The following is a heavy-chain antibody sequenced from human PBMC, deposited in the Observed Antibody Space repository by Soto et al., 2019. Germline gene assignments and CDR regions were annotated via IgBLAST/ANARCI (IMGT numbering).Heavy chain of an antibody. CDR3: ARRGERWLPEDY. Sequence: EVPLLESGGGLVQPGGSLRLSCAASGFTFHIYPMTWVRQTPGKGLEWVSTISRGADDTQYADSVKGRFTLTRDDSKKTLYLQLNGLRAEDTAVYYCARRGERWLPEDYWGQGTVVTVSS. V-gene: IGHV3-23*01. D-gene: IGHD6-19*01. CDR1: GFTFHIYP. J-gene: IGHJ4*02. CDR2: ISRGADDT.